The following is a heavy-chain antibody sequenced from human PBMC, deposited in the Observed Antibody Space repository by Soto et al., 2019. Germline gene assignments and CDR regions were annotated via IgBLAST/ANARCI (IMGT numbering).Heavy chain of an antibody. V-gene: IGHV4-59*01. D-gene: IGHD3-10*01. Sequence: PSETLSLTCTVSGGSISSYYWSWIRQPPGKGLEWIGYIYYSGSTNYNPSLKSRVTISVDTSKNQFSLKLSSVTAADTAVYYCARERWFGELIFEPEYYFDYWGQGTLVTVSS. CDR1: GGSISSYY. CDR2: IYYSGST. J-gene: IGHJ4*02. CDR3: ARERWFGELIFEPEYYFDY.